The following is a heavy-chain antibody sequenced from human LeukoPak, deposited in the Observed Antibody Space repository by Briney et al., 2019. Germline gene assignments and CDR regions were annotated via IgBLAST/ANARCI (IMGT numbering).Heavy chain of an antibody. J-gene: IGHJ5*02. CDR2: INHSGST. V-gene: IGHV4-34*01. CDR3: ARGPLTYSSGWLNWFDP. Sequence: SETLSLTCAVYGGSFSGYYWSWIRQTPGNGLEWIGEINHSGSTNYNPSLKSRVTISVDTSKNQFSLKLSSVTAADTAVYYCARGPLTYSSGWLNWFDPWGQGTLVTVSS. D-gene: IGHD6-19*01. CDR1: GGSFSGYY.